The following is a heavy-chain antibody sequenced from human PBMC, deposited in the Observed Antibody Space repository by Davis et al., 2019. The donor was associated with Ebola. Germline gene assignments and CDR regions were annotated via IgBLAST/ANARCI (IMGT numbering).Heavy chain of an antibody. CDR2: ISPYNGDT. D-gene: IGHD5-18*01. CDR3: ARDWNTAMVSGLDY. Sequence: ASVKVSCKASGYKFTSYGITWVRQAPGQGLEWMGWISPYNGDTVYAQNLQGRVTMTTDTSTNTAYLEVRSLTSDDTAVYYCARDWNTAMVSGLDYWGQGTLVTVSS. J-gene: IGHJ4*02. V-gene: IGHV1-18*01. CDR1: GYKFTSYG.